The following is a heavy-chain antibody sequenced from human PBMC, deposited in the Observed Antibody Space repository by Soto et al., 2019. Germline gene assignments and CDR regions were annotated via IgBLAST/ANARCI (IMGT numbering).Heavy chain of an antibody. V-gene: IGHV5-51*01. J-gene: IGHJ4*02. D-gene: IGHD2-15*01. Sequence: GESLKISCKGSGYSFTSYWIGWVRQMPGKGLEWMGIIYPGYSDTRYSPSFQGQVTSSADKSISTAYLQWSSLKASDTAMYYCARPVGYCSGGSCPFDYWGQGTLVTVSS. CDR1: GYSFTSYW. CDR3: ARPVGYCSGGSCPFDY. CDR2: IYPGYSDT.